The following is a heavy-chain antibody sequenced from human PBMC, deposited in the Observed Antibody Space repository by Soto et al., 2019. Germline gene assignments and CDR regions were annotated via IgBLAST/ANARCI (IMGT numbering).Heavy chain of an antibody. CDR2: IYYSGST. J-gene: IGHJ1*01. D-gene: IGHD2-15*01. CDR1: GGSISSGGYY. V-gene: IGHV4-31*03. Sequence: SETLSLTCTVSGGSISSGGYYWSWIRQHPGKGLEWIGYIYYSGSTYYNPSLKSRVTISVDTSKNQFSLKLSSVTAADTAVYYCARGLAPSNVVVVAAVGYFQHWGQGTLVTVSS. CDR3: ARGLAPSNVVVVAAVGYFQH.